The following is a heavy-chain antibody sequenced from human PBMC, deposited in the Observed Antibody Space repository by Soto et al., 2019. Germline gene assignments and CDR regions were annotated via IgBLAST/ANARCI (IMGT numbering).Heavy chain of an antibody. CDR1: CYTFTSYG. CDR2: ISAYNGNT. J-gene: IGHJ5*02. V-gene: IGHV1-18*01. CDR3: ARDDSCSSEGSFDP. Sequence: QVQLVQSGAEVKKPGASVKVSCKASCYTFTSYGISWVRQAPAQGHEWMGWISAYNGNTNYAQKRQGRVTMTTDTSTSTGYMEMRCLRSDDTAVYYCARDDSCSSEGSFDPWGQGTLVTVSS. D-gene: IGHD6-6*01.